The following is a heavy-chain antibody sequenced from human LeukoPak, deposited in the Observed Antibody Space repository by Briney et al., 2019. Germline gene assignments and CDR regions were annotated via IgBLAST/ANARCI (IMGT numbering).Heavy chain of an antibody. CDR3: ASLAGATEFDS. Sequence: GGSLRLSCAASGFTFSSYWMPWVRQAPGKGLGWVSRINTDGSSTSYADSVKGRFTISRDKAKNTLYVQMNSLRAEDTAVYYCASLAGATEFDSWGQGTLVTISS. CDR1: GFTFSSYW. J-gene: IGHJ4*02. V-gene: IGHV3-74*01. D-gene: IGHD1-26*01. CDR2: INTDGSST.